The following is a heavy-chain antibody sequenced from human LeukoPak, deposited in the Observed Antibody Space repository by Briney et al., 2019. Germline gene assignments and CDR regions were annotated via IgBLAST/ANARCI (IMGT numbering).Heavy chain of an antibody. D-gene: IGHD6-6*01. CDR3: DPHDSSSHF. Sequence: GQSLRLSCAASGFTFSSDAMHWVRQAPGKGLEWVAFISSDGSNKYYADSVKGRFTISRDNSKNTLYLQMNSLRDEDTAVYYCDPHDSSSHFWGQGTLVTVSS. V-gene: IGHV3-30-3*01. CDR1: GFTFSSDA. CDR2: ISSDGSNK. J-gene: IGHJ4*02.